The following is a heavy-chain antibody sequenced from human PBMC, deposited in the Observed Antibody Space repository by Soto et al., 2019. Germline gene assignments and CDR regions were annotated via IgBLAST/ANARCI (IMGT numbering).Heavy chain of an antibody. Sequence: QVQLQEAGPGLVRPSRTLSLTCTVAGGSMSENDYYWSWLRQSPGQGLQWIGYIYDTWTTSYSPSLKSRVTMSADTSRNQFSLKLTSVTAADTALYFCARGIVRGGFDIWGQGTLVTVSS. CDR3: ARGIVRGGFDI. CDR1: GGSMSENDYY. D-gene: IGHD3-10*02. CDR2: IYDTWTT. J-gene: IGHJ3*02. V-gene: IGHV4-30-4*01.